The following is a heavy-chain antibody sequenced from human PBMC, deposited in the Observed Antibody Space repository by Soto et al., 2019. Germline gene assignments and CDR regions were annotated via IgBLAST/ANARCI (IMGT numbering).Heavy chain of an antibody. CDR3: ARQIYDSDTGPNFQYYFDS. J-gene: IGHJ4*02. CDR2: IDPSDSQT. Sequence: SCKGSGYSFAGYWITWVRQKPGKGLEWMGRIDPSDSQTYYSPSFRGHVTISVTKSITTVFLQWSSLRASDTAMYYCARQIYDSDTGPNFQYYFDSWGQGTPVTVSS. V-gene: IGHV5-10-1*01. CDR1: GYSFAGYW. D-gene: IGHD3-22*01.